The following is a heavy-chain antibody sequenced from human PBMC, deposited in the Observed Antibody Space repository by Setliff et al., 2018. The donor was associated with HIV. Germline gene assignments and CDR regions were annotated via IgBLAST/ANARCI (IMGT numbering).Heavy chain of an antibody. Sequence: LGGSLRLSCAASGFTFSSYAMSWVRQAPGKGLEWVSVITNSGSDTYHADSVKGRFTISRDKSKNTVYLQMNSLRAEDTATYYCAKVFGTSPLVGYFDLWGRGTRVTVSS. V-gene: IGHV3-23*01. D-gene: IGHD3-10*01. CDR3: AKVFGTSPLVGYFDL. CDR1: GFTFSSYA. J-gene: IGHJ2*01. CDR2: ITNSGSDT.